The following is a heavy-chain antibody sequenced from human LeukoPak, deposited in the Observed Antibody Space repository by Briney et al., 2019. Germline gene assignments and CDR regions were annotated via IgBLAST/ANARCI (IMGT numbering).Heavy chain of an antibody. J-gene: IGHJ5*02. CDR3: ARGGRGGYCSSTSCTNWFDP. Sequence: PSETLSLTCAVYGGSFSGYYWSWIRRPPGKGLEWIGEINHSGSTNYNPSLKSRVTISVDTSKNQFSLKLSSVTAADTAVYYCARGGRGGYCSSTSCTNWFDPWGQGTLVTVSS. D-gene: IGHD2-2*01. CDR1: GGSFSGYY. V-gene: IGHV4-34*01. CDR2: INHSGST.